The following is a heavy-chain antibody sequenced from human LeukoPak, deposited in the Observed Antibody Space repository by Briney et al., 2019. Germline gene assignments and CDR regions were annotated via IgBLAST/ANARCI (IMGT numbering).Heavy chain of an antibody. CDR2: MYHSGST. CDR3: ARVKSSSGWRIDY. V-gene: IGHV4-38-2*01. J-gene: IGHJ4*02. CDR1: GYSISSGYY. D-gene: IGHD6-19*01. Sequence: SETLSLTCEVSGYSISSGYYWGWIRQPPGKGLEWIGSMYHSGSTYYNPSLQSRVTLSADTSNNQFSLRLTSVTAADTAVYYCARVKSSSGWRIDYWGQGTLVTVSS.